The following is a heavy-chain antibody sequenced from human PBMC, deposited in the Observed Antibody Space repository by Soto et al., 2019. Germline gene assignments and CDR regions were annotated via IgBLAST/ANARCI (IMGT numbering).Heavy chain of an antibody. CDR1: GLTFNRYW. D-gene: IGHD2-15*01. Sequence: GGSLRLSCAASGLTFNRYWMHWCRHAPGKGLVWVSHINTDGSNTNYADSVKGRFTISRDNAKSTLFLQMNSLRDEDTAVYYCAREFCSGGNCYTYYFDPWGQGIPVTVSS. V-gene: IGHV3-74*01. CDR3: AREFCSGGNCYTYYFDP. J-gene: IGHJ5*02. CDR2: INTDGSNT.